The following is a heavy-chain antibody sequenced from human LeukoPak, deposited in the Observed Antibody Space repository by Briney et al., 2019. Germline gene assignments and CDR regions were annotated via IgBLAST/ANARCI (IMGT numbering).Heavy chain of an antibody. J-gene: IGHJ4*02. Sequence: GRSLRLSCAASGFTFDDYAMHWVRQAPGKGLEWVSGISWNSGSIGYADSVKGRFTISRDNAKNSLYLQMNSLRAEGTALYYCAKGNYYDSSGYYGNYFDYWGQGTLVTVSS. CDR3: AKGNYYDSSGYYGNYFDY. CDR2: ISWNSGSI. CDR1: GFTFDDYA. V-gene: IGHV3-9*01. D-gene: IGHD3-22*01.